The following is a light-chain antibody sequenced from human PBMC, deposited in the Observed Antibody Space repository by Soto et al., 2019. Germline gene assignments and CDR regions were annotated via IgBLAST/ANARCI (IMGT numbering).Light chain of an antibody. J-gene: IGKJ5*01. CDR3: QQYNKWLIT. V-gene: IGKV3-15*01. CDR2: GAS. CDR1: QSVSSN. Sequence: EIVMTQSPATLSVSPGERATLSCRASQSVSSNLAWYQQKPGQAPRLLIYGASTRATGIPARFIGSGSGTEFTLTISSLQSEDFAVYYCQQYNKWLITFGQGTRLEIK.